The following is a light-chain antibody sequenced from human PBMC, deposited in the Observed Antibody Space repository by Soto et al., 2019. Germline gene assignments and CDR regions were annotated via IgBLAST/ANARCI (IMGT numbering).Light chain of an antibody. CDR1: SSDVGGYNY. V-gene: IGLV2-14*01. CDR2: DVS. J-gene: IGLJ1*01. Sequence: QSALTQPASASGSPGQSITTSCTGTSSDVGGYNYVSWYQQHPGKAPKFMIYDVSNRPSGVSNRFSGSKSGNTASLTISGLQAEDEADYYCCSYTTSNTRQIVFGTGTKVTVL. CDR3: CSYTTSNTRQIV.